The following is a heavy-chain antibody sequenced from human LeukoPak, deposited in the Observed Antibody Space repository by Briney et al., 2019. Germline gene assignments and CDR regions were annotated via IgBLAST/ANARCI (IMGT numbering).Heavy chain of an antibody. CDR3: ARSRMVATSTAYYFDY. D-gene: IGHD5-12*01. CDR1: GGTFSSYA. CDR2: IIHIFGTA. J-gene: IGHJ4*02. Sequence: ASVKVSCKASGGTFSSYAISWVRQAPGQGLEWMGRIIHIFGTAKYATKFQGRVTITTDESTSTAYMELSSLRSEDTAVYYCARSRMVATSTAYYFDYWGQGTLVTVSS. V-gene: IGHV1-69*05.